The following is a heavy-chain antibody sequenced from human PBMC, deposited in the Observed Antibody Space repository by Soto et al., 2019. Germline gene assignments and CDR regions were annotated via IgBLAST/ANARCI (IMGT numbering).Heavy chain of an antibody. CDR3: RWSYGLNDLDF. V-gene: IGHV3-66*01. CDR1: GFTVSSNY. CDR2: IYSGGST. D-gene: IGHD3-3*01. Sequence: GGSLRLSCAASGFTVSSNYMSWVRQAPGKGLEWVSFIYSGGSTYYADSVKGRFTISVDTSNNNFSLKMSSLTAADTAVYYCRWSYGLNDLDFWGQGTMGTVSS. J-gene: IGHJ4*02.